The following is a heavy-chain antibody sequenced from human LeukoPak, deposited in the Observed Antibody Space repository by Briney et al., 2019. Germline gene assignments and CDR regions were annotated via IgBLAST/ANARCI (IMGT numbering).Heavy chain of an antibody. D-gene: IGHD6-19*01. CDR2: INHSGST. CDR1: GGSFSGYY. CDR3: ARVNSSGWYYFDY. V-gene: IGHV4-34*01. Sequence: SETLSLTCAVYGGSFSGYYWSWIRQPPGKGLEWIGEINHSGSTNYNPSLKGRVTISVDTSKNQFSLKLSSVTAADTAVYYCARVNSSGWYYFDYWGQGTLVTVSS. J-gene: IGHJ4*02.